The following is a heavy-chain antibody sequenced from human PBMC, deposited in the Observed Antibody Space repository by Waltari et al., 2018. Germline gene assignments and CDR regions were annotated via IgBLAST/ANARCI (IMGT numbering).Heavy chain of an antibody. D-gene: IGHD5-12*01. CDR3: AREMVEFGDGYNYGFDY. CDR1: GGTFSSYA. Sequence: QVQLVQSGAEVKKPGSSVKVSCKAYGGTFSSYAISWVRQAPGQGLEWMGGIIPIFGTANYAQKFQGRVTITADESTSTAYMELSSLRSEDTAVYYCAREMVEFGDGYNYGFDYWGQGTLVTVSS. J-gene: IGHJ4*02. V-gene: IGHV1-69*12. CDR2: IIPIFGTA.